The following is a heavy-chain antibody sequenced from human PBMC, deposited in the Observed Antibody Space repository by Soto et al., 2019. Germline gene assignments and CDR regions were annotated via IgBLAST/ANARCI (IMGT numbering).Heavy chain of an antibody. CDR3: ARELVVAATYYYYGMDV. J-gene: IGHJ6*02. V-gene: IGHV3-33*01. Sequence: GGSLRLSCAASGCTFSSYGMHWVRQAPGKGLEWVAVIWYDGSNKYYADSVKGRFTISRDNSKNTLYLQMNSLRAEDTAVYYCARELVVAATYYYYGMDVWGQGTTVTVSS. CDR1: GCTFSSYG. D-gene: IGHD2-15*01. CDR2: IWYDGSNK.